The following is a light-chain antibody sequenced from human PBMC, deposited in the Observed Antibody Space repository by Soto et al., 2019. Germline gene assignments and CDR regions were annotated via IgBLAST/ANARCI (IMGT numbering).Light chain of an antibody. CDR2: SNN. CDR3: VAWDDSLNGYVV. J-gene: IGLJ2*01. Sequence: QSVLTQPPSASGTPGQRVTISCSGSSSNIGSNTVNGYQQLPGTAPKLVIYSNNPRPSGVPDRFSGSKSGTSATLAISGLQSEDEADYYCVAWDDSLNGYVVFGGGTKLTVL. V-gene: IGLV1-44*01. CDR1: SSNIGSNT.